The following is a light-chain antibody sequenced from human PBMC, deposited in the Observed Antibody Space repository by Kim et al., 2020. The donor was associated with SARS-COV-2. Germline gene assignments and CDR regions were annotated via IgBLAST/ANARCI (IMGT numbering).Light chain of an antibody. CDR2: GAS. J-gene: IGKJ4*01. CDR1: HSVGSSS. CDR3: QQHGSSPLT. V-gene: IGKV3-20*01. Sequence: SPADRGTPSFSATHSVGSSSLAWYQQKPGQAPRLLIYGASSRATGIPDRVSGSGSGTDFTLTISRLEPEDSAVYYCQQHGSSPLTFGGGTKVDIK.